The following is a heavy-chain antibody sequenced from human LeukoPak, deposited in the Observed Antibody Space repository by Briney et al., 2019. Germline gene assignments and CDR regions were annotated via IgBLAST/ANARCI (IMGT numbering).Heavy chain of an antibody. CDR3: ARAERGYSYGYYFDY. V-gene: IGHV3-21*01. D-gene: IGHD5-18*01. J-gene: IGHJ4*02. CDR1: GFTFSSYS. Sequence: GGSLRLSCAASGFTFSSYSMNWVRQAPGKGLEWVSSISSSSSYIYYADSVKGRFTISRDNAKNSLYLQMNSLRAEDTAAYYCARAERGYSYGYYFDYWGQGTLVTVSS. CDR2: ISSSSSYI.